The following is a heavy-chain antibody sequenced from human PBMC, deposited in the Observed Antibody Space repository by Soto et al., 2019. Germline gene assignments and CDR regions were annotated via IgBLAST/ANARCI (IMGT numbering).Heavy chain of an antibody. CDR3: ARGRYCSGGSCYFTYNWFDP. J-gene: IGHJ5*02. V-gene: IGHV1-8*01. CDR1: GYTFTSYD. D-gene: IGHD2-15*01. Sequence: ASVKVSCKASGYTFTSYDINWVRQATGQGLEWMGWMNPNSGNTGYAQKFQGRVTMTRNTSISTAYMELSSLRSEDTAVYYCARGRYCSGGSCYFTYNWFDPWGQGTLGTVSS. CDR2: MNPNSGNT.